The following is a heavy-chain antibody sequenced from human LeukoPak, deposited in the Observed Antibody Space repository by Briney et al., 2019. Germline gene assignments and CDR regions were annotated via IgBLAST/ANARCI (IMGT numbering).Heavy chain of an antibody. CDR3: ARDLGYCSGGSCPLFDY. CDR1: GFTFSSYW. CDR2: INSDGSST. V-gene: IGHV3-74*01. Sequence: GGSLRLSCAASGFTFSSYWMHWVRQAPGKGLVWVSRINSDGSSTSYADSVKGRFTISRDNAKNTLYLQMNSLRAEDTAVYYCARDLGYCSGGSCPLFDYRGQGTLVTVSS. J-gene: IGHJ4*02. D-gene: IGHD2-15*01.